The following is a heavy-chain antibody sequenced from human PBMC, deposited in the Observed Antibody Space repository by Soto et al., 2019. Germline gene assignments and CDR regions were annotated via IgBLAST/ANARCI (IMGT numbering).Heavy chain of an antibody. Sequence: FHTLPLPCTVAGGKLGSVGYYWSCISQNPGKGLEWIGYIYYSGSTYYNPSLKSRVTISVDTSKNQFSLKLSSVTAADTAVYYCARALSYPGYYYYGMDVWGQGTTVTVSS. V-gene: IGHV4-31*03. CDR1: GGKLGSVGYY. CDR2: IYYSGST. CDR3: ARALSYPGYYYYGMDV. J-gene: IGHJ6*02. D-gene: IGHD1-26*01.